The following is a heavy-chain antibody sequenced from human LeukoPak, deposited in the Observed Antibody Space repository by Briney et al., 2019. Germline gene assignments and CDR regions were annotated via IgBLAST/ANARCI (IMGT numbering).Heavy chain of an antibody. CDR1: DFSVSNNY. D-gene: IGHD4-23*01. CDR2: IYAGGST. Sequence: PGGSLRLSCTASDFSVSNNYMSWVRQAPGKGLEWLSIIYAGGSTYYAQSVKGRFTISRDTSKNTLNLQMNGLRVDDTAMYYCVRKRNSYFDYWGQGTLVTVSS. CDR3: VRKRNSYFDY. V-gene: IGHV3-53*01. J-gene: IGHJ4*02.